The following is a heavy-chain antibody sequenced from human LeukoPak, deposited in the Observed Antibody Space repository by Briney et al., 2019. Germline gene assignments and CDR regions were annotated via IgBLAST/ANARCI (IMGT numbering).Heavy chain of an antibody. CDR2: ISWNSGSI. D-gene: IGHD7-27*01. CDR1: GFTFDDYA. V-gene: IGHV3-9*01. J-gene: IGHJ4*02. Sequence: GGSLRLSCAASGFTFDDYAMHWVRQVPGKGLEWVSGISWNSGSIGYADSVKGRFTISRDNAKNSLYLQMSSLRAEDTALYYCAKAPGLVSYFDYWGQGTLVTVSS. CDR3: AKAPGLVSYFDY.